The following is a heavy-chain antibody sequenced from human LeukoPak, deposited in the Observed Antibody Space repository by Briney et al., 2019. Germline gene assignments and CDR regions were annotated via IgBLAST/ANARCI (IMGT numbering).Heavy chain of an antibody. D-gene: IGHD1-1*01. CDR1: RFTFSSYA. CDR3: ARRHTSYWYFDL. J-gene: IGHJ2*01. CDR2: ISSSSSTI. V-gene: IGHV3-48*04. Sequence: GGSLRLSCAASRFTFSSYAMSWVRQAPGKGLEWVSYISSSSSTIYYADSVKGRFTISRDNAKNSLYLQMNSLRAEDTAVYYCARRHTSYWYFDLWGRGTLVTVSS.